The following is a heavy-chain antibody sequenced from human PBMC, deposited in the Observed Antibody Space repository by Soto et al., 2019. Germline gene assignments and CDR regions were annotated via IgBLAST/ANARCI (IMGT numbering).Heavy chain of an antibody. CDR2: IYYSGTT. V-gene: IGHV4-31*03. D-gene: IGHD3-22*01. J-gene: IGHJ4*02. Sequence: SETLSLTCTVSGASISSGVYYWNWIRQHPGNGLEWIGYIYYSGTTYYNPSLKSRVTISVDTSKNQFSLSLSSVTAADTAVYYCARAPNPPSNYYDSSGFYFFEYWGQGTLVTVS. CDR3: ARAPNPPSNYYDSSGFYFFEY. CDR1: GASISSGVYY.